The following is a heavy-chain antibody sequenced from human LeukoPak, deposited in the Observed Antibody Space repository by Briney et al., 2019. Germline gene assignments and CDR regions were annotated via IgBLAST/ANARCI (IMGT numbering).Heavy chain of an antibody. D-gene: IGHD2/OR15-2a*01. J-gene: IGHJ3*02. Sequence: AETLSLTCTVSGGSISSYYWSWIRQPPGKGLEWIGYIYYSRSTNYNPSLKSRVTISVDTSKNQFSLKLSSVTAADTAVYYCARVAFHAFDIWGQGTMVTVSS. CDR3: ARVAFHAFDI. CDR1: GGSISSYY. CDR2: IYYSRST. V-gene: IGHV4-59*01.